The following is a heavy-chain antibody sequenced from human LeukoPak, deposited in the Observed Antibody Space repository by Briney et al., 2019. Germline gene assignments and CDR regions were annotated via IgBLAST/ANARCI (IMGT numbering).Heavy chain of an antibody. D-gene: IGHD6-19*01. Sequence: ASVKVSCKASGGTFSSYAISWVRQAPGQGLEWMGWMNPKSGNTGYAQKFQARITISRDTSRNTAYMELNSLISEDTAVYFCARDTSGQTRADDAFDIWGQGTMVTVSS. CDR3: ARDTSGQTRADDAFDI. J-gene: IGHJ3*02. CDR2: MNPKSGNT. V-gene: IGHV1-8*03. CDR1: GGTFSSYA.